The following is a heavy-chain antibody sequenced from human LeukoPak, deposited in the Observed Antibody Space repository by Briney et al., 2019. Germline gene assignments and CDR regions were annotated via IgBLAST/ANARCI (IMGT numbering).Heavy chain of an antibody. J-gene: IGHJ4*02. CDR3: TRVNVDYYGSGSYFDY. Sequence: GGSLRPSCTPSGFTFGDYAMSWVRHAPEKGLGWVGFIRSKAYGGTTEYAASVKGRLTISRDDSKSIAYLQMTSLKAEDTAVYYCTRVNVDYYGSGSYFDYWGQGTLVTVSS. CDR2: IRSKAYGGTT. D-gene: IGHD3-10*01. V-gene: IGHV3-49*04. CDR1: GFTFGDYA.